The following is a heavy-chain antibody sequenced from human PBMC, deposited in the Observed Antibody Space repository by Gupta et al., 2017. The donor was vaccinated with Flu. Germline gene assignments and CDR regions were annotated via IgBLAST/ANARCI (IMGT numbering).Heavy chain of an antibody. V-gene: IGHV1-2*02. CDR3: ATEPNGTTGITAPDS. J-gene: IGHJ5*02. D-gene: IGHD1-1*01. CDR1: GLTLTVYY. CDR2: INCNELET. Sequence: QVDQSGAEVRKHGASLKLYCKASGLTLTVYYAPSARQAPGEGLEYLGWINCNELETNYPPKFQGRITMTRDTSVTTAYKELTRVTMDDTAVYYCATEPNGTTGITAPDSWGQGSLVTVSS.